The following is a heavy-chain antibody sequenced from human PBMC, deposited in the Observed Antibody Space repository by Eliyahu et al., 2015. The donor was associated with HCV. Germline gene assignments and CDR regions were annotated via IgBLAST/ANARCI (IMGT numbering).Heavy chain of an antibody. D-gene: IGHD2-21*02. Sequence: QVTLKESGPVLVKPTETLALTFAVXGFSLNKNXMGLSGIRXPPGXALXWLAHIFANGETSYSPSLKSRLTISKDASGSQVVLTMTNMGPVDTATYYCARIPGGDYSLYNFAMDVWGQGTAVTVSS. CDR2: IFANGET. CDR1: GFSLNKNXMG. J-gene: IGHJ6*02. CDR3: ARIPGGDYSLYNFAMDV. V-gene: IGHV2-26*01.